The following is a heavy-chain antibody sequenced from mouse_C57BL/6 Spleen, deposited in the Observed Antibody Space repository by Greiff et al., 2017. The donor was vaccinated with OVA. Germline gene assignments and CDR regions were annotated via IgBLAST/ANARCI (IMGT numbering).Heavy chain of an antibody. Sequence: QVQLKESGPGLVQPSQSLSITCTVSGFSLTSYGVHWVRQSPGKGLEWLGVIWRGGSTDYNAAFMSRLSITKDNSKSQVFFKMNSLQADDTAIYYCAKIHITTVPYYAMDYWGQGTSVTVSS. CDR1: GFSLTSYG. D-gene: IGHD1-1*01. V-gene: IGHV2-5*01. CDR3: AKIHITTVPYYAMDY. CDR2: IWRGGST. J-gene: IGHJ4*01.